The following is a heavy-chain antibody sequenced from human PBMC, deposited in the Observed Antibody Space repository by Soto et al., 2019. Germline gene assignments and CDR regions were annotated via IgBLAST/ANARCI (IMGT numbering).Heavy chain of an antibody. CDR1: GFTFRSYA. CDR2: ISYDGSNK. V-gene: IGHV3-30-3*01. CDR3: VRDGPQILESLLGSPDY. Sequence: GGSLRLSCTASGFTFRSYAMHWVRQAPGKGLEWVALISYDGSNKYYADFVKGRFTISRDNSKNTLYLQMNSLSAEDTAVYYCVRDGPQILESLLGSPDYWGQGTLVTVSS. J-gene: IGHJ4*02. D-gene: IGHD3-3*01.